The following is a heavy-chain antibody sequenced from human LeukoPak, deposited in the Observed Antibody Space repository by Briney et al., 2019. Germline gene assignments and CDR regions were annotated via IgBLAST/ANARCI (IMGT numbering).Heavy chain of an antibody. CDR1: GGSISSSNW. Sequence: QASETLSLTCAVSGGSISSSNWWSWVRQPPGKGLEWIGEIYHSGSTNYNPSLKSRVTISVDKSKNQFSLKLSSVTAADTAVYYCAAAAAGTVNYYYYMDVWGKGTTVTVSS. J-gene: IGHJ6*03. V-gene: IGHV4-4*02. CDR3: AAAAAGTVNYYYYMDV. CDR2: IYHSGST. D-gene: IGHD6-13*01.